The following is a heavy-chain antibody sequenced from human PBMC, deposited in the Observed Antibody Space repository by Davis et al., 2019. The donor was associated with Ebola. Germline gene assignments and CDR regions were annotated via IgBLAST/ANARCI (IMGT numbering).Heavy chain of an antibody. CDR1: GFTFSSYS. V-gene: IGHV3-48*02. D-gene: IGHD5-24*01. Sequence: GGSLRLSCAASGFTFSSYSMNWVRQAPGKGLEWISLSSISTTTYYADTVKGRFTISRDNAKNSLYLQMNSLRDEDTAVYYCTRGRDGYGWGQGTRVTVSS. J-gene: IGHJ4*02. CDR3: TRGRDGYG. CDR2: SSISTTT.